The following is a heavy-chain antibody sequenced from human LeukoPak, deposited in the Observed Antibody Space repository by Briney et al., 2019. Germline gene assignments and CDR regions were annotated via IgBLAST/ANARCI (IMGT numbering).Heavy chain of an antibody. V-gene: IGHV1-2*02. J-gene: IGHJ3*02. CDR2: INPNSGGT. D-gene: IGHD7-27*01. CDR3: AKSTNWGSISDGFDI. Sequence: ASVKVSCKASGYTFTGYYMHWVRQAPGQGLEWMKWINPNSGGTNYAQKFQGRVTMTRDTSISTVYMELTRLRSDDTAMYYCAKSTNWGSISDGFDIWGQGTMVTVAS. CDR1: GYTFTGYY.